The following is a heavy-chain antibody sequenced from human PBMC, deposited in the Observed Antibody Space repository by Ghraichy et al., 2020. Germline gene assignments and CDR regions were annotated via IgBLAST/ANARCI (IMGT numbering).Heavy chain of an antibody. J-gene: IGHJ2*01. Sequence: SVKVSCKPSGGTAIIYAINWWRQPPGQELEGMGWVTPFFGTANYAQKSQGRGPITPDKSTSTDYMALSNLRSEDPAVYYCAGSADGGNSHVDWYFDLWGRGTLVTVSS. D-gene: IGHD4-23*01. CDR2: VTPFFGTA. V-gene: IGHV1-69*06. CDR3: AGSADGGNSHVDWYFDL. CDR1: GGTAIIYA.